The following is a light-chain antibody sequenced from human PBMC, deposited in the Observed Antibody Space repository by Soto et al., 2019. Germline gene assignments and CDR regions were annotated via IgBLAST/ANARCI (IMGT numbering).Light chain of an antibody. CDR1: QGIRND. J-gene: IGKJ4*01. V-gene: IGKV1-6*01. Sequence: AIQMTQSPSSLSASVGDRVTITCRASQGIRNDLSWYQQKPGKAPELLIYDASSLQSGVPSRFSDSGAGTDFSLTISSLQPEDFGTYYCLQDDSYPLTFGGGTEVEIK. CDR2: DAS. CDR3: LQDDSYPLT.